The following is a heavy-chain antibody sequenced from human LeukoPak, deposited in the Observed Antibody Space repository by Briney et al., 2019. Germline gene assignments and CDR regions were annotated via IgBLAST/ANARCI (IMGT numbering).Heavy chain of an antibody. V-gene: IGHV4-59*01. J-gene: IGHJ3*02. D-gene: IGHD2-2*01. CDR3: ARGDIVVVPAAHAFDI. Sequence: SETLSLTCTVSGGSISSYYWSWIRQPPGKGLEWIGYIYYSGSTNYNPSLKSRVTISVDTSKNQFSLKLSSVTAADTAVYYCARGDIVVVPAAHAFDIWGQGTMVTVSS. CDR2: IYYSGST. CDR1: GGSISSYY.